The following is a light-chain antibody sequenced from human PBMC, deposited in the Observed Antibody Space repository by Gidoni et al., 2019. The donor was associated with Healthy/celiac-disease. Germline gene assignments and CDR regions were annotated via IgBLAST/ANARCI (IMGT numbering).Light chain of an antibody. V-gene: IGKV3-20*01. CDR2: GAS. CDR3: QQYGSSPGFT. J-gene: IGKJ3*01. Sequence: EMVLTQTPGTLSLSPGERATLSCRASQSVSSSYFAWYQQKPGQAPRLLIYGASSRATCIPDRFSGSGSGTDFTLTISRLEPEDFAVYYCQQYGSSPGFTFGPGTKVEIK. CDR1: QSVSSSY.